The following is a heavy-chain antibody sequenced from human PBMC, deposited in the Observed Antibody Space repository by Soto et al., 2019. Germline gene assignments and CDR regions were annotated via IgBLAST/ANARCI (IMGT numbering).Heavy chain of an antibody. CDR1: GFTVSSNY. J-gene: IGHJ3*02. CDR3: ARLYCSASSCYSVGAFAT. D-gene: IGHD2-15*01. V-gene: IGHV3-53*01. Sequence: RLSCAASGFTVSSNYMSWVRQAPGKGLEWVSVIYSGGSTYYADSVKGRFTISRDNSKNTLYLQMNSLRAEDTAVYYCARLYCSASSCYSVGAFATRGQGTMVTV. CDR2: IYSGGST.